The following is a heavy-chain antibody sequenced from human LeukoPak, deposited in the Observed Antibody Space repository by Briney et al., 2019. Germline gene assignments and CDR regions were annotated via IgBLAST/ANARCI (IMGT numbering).Heavy chain of an antibody. Sequence: GGSLRLSCAASGFTFSDYAMNWVRQDPGKGLEWISYIGPSHSIYYTDSVKGRFTISRDNAKNSVYLQMNSLRVEDTAVYYCAGGAYAKEELARPGWDYWCQGTLVTVSS. CDR3: AGGAYAKEELARPGWDY. CDR1: GFTFSDYA. D-gene: IGHD3-16*01. CDR2: IGPSHSI. J-gene: IGHJ4*02. V-gene: IGHV3-48*01.